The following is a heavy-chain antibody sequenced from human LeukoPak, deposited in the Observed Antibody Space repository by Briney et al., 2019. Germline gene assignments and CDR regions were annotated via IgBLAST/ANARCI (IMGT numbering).Heavy chain of an antibody. D-gene: IGHD1-26*01. CDR2: MNPNSGNT. CDR1: GYTFTSYD. Sequence: ASVKVSCKASGYTFTSYDINWVRQATGQGLEWMGWMNPNSGNTGYAQKFQGRVTITADESTSTAYMELSSLRSEDTAVYYCASTRRDSGSPTWMDVWGKGTTVTISS. J-gene: IGHJ6*04. CDR3: ASTRRDSGSPTWMDV. V-gene: IGHV1-8*01.